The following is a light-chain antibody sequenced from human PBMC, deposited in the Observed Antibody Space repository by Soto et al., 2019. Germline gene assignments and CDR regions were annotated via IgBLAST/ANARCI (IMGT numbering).Light chain of an antibody. Sequence: DIVMTQSPSTLSASPGERATLSCRASQSVSSNVAWYQQIPGQTPRLLIYGASTRATTIPVRFSGSGSGTEFTLTISSLQAEDFAVYYCHQYDDGPYTFGQGTKVDIK. CDR3: HQYDDGPYT. J-gene: IGKJ2*01. CDR1: QSVSSN. CDR2: GAS. V-gene: IGKV3-15*01.